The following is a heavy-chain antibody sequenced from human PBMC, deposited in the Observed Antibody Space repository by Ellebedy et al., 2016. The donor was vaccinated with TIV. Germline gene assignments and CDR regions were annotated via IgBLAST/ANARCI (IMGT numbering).Heavy chain of an antibody. CDR3: ARPNMGYYYMDV. D-gene: IGHD2/OR15-2a*01. CDR1: GYSFTSYW. Sequence: GESLKISCKSSGYSFTSYWISWVRQMPGKGLEWMGIIYPDDSDNRYSPSFQGQVTISADKSISTAYLQSSSLKASDTAMYYCARPNMGYYYMDVWGEGTTVTVSS. J-gene: IGHJ6*03. CDR2: IYPDDSDN. V-gene: IGHV5-51*01.